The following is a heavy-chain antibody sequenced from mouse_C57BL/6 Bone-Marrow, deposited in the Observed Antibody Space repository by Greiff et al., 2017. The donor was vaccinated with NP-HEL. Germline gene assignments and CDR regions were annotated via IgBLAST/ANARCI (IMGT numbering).Heavy chain of an antibody. V-gene: IGHV1-5*01. Sequence: EVQGVESGTVLARPGASVKMSCKTSGYTFTSYWMHWVKQRPGQGLEWIGAIYPGNSDTSYNQKFKGKAKLTAVTSASTAYMELSSLTNEDSAVYYCLYYYGSEYFDVWGTGTTVTVSS. J-gene: IGHJ1*03. D-gene: IGHD1-1*01. CDR3: LYYYGSEYFDV. CDR1: GYTFTSYW. CDR2: IYPGNSDT.